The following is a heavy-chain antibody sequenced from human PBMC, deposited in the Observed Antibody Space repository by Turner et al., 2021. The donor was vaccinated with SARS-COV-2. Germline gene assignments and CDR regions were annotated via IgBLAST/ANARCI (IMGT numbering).Heavy chain of an antibody. CDR2: ISYSSSTT. CDR3: VRDWDY. CDR1: GFIFSSYS. V-gene: IGHV3-48*01. Sequence: VQLVESGGGLVQLGGSLRLFCAASGFIFSSYSMNWVRQAPGKGLAWVSYISYSSSTTYYADSVKGRFTISRDNAKNSLYLQMNSLRAEDTAVYYCVRDWDYWGQGTLVIVSS. J-gene: IGHJ4*02.